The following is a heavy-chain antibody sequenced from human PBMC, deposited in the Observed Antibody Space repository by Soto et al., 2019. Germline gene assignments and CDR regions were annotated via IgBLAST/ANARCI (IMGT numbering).Heavy chain of an antibody. J-gene: IGHJ6*02. CDR2: INTGNGNT. Sequence: QVQLVQSGAEEKKPGASVKVSCRASDYTLPSYARHWVRQAPGQRLEWMGWINTGNGNTKYSQKFQGRVTITRDTSASTAYMELSSLRSEDTAVYYCARRGDGMDVWGQGTTVTVSS. D-gene: IGHD3-10*01. CDR3: ARRGDGMDV. V-gene: IGHV1-3*04. CDR1: DYTLPSYA.